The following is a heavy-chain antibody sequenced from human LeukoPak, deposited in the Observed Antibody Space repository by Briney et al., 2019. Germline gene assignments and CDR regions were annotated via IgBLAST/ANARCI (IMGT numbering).Heavy chain of an antibody. D-gene: IGHD5-18*01. CDR2: IYHGGST. J-gene: IGHJ6*03. V-gene: IGHV4-4*02. CDR3: ARVRGYGRDYYYYYMDV. CDR1: GGSISSSNW. Sequence: SETLSLTCAVSGGSISSSNWWSWVRQPPGKGLEWIGEIYHGGSTNYNPSLKSRVTISVDKSKNQFSLKLSSVTAADTAVYYCARVRGYGRDYYYYYMDVWGKGTTVTVSS.